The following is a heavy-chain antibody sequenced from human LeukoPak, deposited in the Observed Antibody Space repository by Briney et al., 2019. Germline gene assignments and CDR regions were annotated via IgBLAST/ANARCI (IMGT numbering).Heavy chain of an antibody. D-gene: IGHD6-13*01. J-gene: IGHJ4*02. Sequence: SETLSLTCTVSGGSISSSSYYWGWIRQPPGKGLEWIGSIYYSGSTYYNPSLKSRVTISVDTSKNQFSLKLSSVTAADTAVYYCARLHSGSGIDYWGQGTLVTVSS. CDR1: GGSISSSSYY. CDR2: IYYSGST. V-gene: IGHV4-39*01. CDR3: ARLHSGSGIDY.